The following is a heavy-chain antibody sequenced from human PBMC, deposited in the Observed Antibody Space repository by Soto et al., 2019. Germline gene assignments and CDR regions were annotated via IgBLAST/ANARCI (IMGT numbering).Heavy chain of an antibody. V-gene: IGHV3-23*01. CDR1: GFTFINYA. D-gene: IGHD2-2*01. CDR2: ISGGGDRT. Sequence: EVQLLESGGGLVQPGGSLRLSCVGSGFTFINYAMNWVRQTPGKGLEWVSGISGGGDRTFDADSVKGRFTISRDNSKNTVNLQMNSLRADDTAVYYCARKVLGSTSRPYWWYCDLWGRGTLVTVSS. J-gene: IGHJ2*01. CDR3: ARKVLGSTSRPYWWYCDL.